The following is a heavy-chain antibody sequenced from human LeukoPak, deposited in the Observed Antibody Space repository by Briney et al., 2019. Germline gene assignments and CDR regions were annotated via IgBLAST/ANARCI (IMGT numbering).Heavy chain of an antibody. V-gene: IGHV3-33*01. J-gene: IGHJ6*02. Sequence: GGSLRLSCAASGFTFSSYGMHWVRQAPGKGLEWVAVIWYDGSNKYYADPVKGRFTISRDESKNTLYLQMNSLRAEDTAVYYCARDLRVVVPAAMYYYGMDVWGQGTTVTVSS. CDR3: ARDLRVVVPAAMYYYGMDV. CDR1: GFTFSSYG. D-gene: IGHD2-2*01. CDR2: IWYDGSNK.